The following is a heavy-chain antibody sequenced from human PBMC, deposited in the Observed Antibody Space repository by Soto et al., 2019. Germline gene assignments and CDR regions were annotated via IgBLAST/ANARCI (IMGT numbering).Heavy chain of an antibody. J-gene: IGHJ1*01. D-gene: IGHD6-13*01. V-gene: IGHV1-46*01. CDR3: ARTKIPAASPYQH. Sequence: ASVKVSCKASGYTFTNDYMHWVRQAPGQGLEWMGVINPSGGDTTYVQKFQGRVAMTRDTATGTVYMELNSLRSEDTAVYYCARTKIPAASPYQHWGQGTLVTVSS. CDR2: INPSGGDT. CDR1: GYTFTNDY.